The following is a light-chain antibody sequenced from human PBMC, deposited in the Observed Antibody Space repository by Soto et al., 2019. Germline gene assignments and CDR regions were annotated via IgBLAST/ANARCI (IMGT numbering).Light chain of an antibody. CDR1: SSDVGGYNY. Sequence: QSALTQPASVSGSPGQSITIACTGTSSDVGGYNYVSWFQQHPGKAPKLMIYEVSNRPSGVSNRFSASKSGNTASLTISGLQAEDEATYYCSSYSSSSTLVFGTGTKLTVX. CDR3: SSYSSSSTLV. CDR2: EVS. J-gene: IGLJ1*01. V-gene: IGLV2-14*01.